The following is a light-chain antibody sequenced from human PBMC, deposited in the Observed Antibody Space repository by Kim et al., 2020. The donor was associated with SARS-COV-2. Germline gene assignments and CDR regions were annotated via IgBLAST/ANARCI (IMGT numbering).Light chain of an antibody. CDR3: QQYNNWQPYT. J-gene: IGKJ2*01. CDR1: QSVSSN. V-gene: IGKV3-15*01. Sequence: EIVMTQSPATLSVSPGERATLSCRASQSVSSNLDWYQQKPGQAPRLLIYDASTRATGIPARFSGSGSGTDFTLTISSLQSEDFAVYYCQQYNNWQPYTFGQGTKLEI. CDR2: DAS.